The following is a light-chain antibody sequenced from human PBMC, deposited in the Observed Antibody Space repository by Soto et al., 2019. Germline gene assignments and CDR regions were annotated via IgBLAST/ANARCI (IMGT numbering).Light chain of an antibody. J-gene: IGKJ5*01. Sequence: DIQMTQSPPSLSASVGDRVTITCRASQSISNSLNWYQQRSGKAPKLLIYAASSLQSGVPSRFSGSGSGTDFTLTISSLQPEDFATYYCQQSYSTPITLGQGTRLEIK. V-gene: IGKV1-39*01. CDR3: QQSYSTPIT. CDR2: AAS. CDR1: QSISNS.